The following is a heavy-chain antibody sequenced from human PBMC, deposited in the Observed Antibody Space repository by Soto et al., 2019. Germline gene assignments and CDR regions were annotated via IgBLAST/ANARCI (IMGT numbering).Heavy chain of an antibody. CDR1: GFRFITNS. V-gene: IGHV3-23*01. Sequence: EVQLLESGGGSVQPGGSLRLSCEASGFRFITNSMSWVRQAPGKGLEWVSSVSSDGVSTYYAKSVKGRFTISRDNSKNTLYLQMSSLRAEDMAVYYCATTIFDYWGPGILVTVSS. CDR2: VSSDGVST. J-gene: IGHJ4*02. CDR3: ATTIFDY.